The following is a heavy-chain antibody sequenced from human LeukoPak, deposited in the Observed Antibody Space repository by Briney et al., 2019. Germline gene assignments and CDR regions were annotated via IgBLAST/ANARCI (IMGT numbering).Heavy chain of an antibody. Sequence: ASVKVSCKASGGTFSSYAISWVRQAPGQGLEWMGRIIPILGIANYAQKFQGRVTITADKSTSTAYMELRSLTSDDTAVYYCAREGPNNYFDSRAYYYGDTFDIWGQGTVVTVSS. D-gene: IGHD3-22*01. J-gene: IGHJ3*02. V-gene: IGHV1-69*04. CDR1: GGTFSSYA. CDR3: AREGPNNYFDSRAYYYGDTFDI. CDR2: IIPILGIA.